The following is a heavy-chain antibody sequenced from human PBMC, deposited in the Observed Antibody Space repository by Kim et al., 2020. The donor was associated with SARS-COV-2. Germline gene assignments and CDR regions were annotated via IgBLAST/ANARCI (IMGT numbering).Heavy chain of an antibody. J-gene: IGHJ4*02. Sequence: SETLSLTCTVSGGSISSGDFYWSWIRQPPGKGLEWIGYIYSSGSTHSNPSLKSRVSISLDTSRNQFSLKVSSVTAADTAVYYCSADGLEAGDYWGQGTLVTVSS. CDR3: SADGLEAGDY. V-gene: IGHV4-30-4*01. CDR2: IYSSGST. D-gene: IGHD2-15*01. CDR1: GGSISSGDFY.